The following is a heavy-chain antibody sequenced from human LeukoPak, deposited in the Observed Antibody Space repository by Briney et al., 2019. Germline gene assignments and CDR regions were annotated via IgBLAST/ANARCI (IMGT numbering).Heavy chain of an antibody. CDR2: ISGSGGST. J-gene: IGHJ4*02. CDR1: GFTFISYA. D-gene: IGHD2-21*02. CDR3: AKGPRGGVVVTAMYFDY. Sequence: GSLRLSCAASGFTFISYAMSWVRQAPGKGLEWVSAISGSGGSTYYADSVKGRFTISRDNSKNTLYLQMNSLRAEDTAVYYCAKGPRGGVVVTAMYFDYWGQGTLVTVSS. V-gene: IGHV3-23*01.